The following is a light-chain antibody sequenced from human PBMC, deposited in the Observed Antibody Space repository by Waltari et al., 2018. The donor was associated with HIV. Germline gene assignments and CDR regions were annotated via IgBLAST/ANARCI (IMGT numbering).Light chain of an antibody. Sequence: IQMTQSPFSLSASVGDRVTIACLASQRITTSLNLYQHKLGRAPKVLLYDAARLPTRVPTRYSGGGAGTDFTLTISGLQPEDFATYCGQQSYTTGTFGGGTKVEIK. CDR3: QQSYTTGT. V-gene: IGKV1-39*01. CDR1: QRITTS. J-gene: IGKJ4*01. CDR2: DAA.